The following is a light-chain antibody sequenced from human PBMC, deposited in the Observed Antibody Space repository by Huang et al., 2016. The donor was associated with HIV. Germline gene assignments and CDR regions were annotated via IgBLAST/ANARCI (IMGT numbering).Light chain of an antibody. CDR3: QQYNNWPPWT. Sequence: EIVMTQSPATLPVSPGGRVTLSCGASRIVGRNLAWYQQRPGQAPRLLIYDTSTRATGIPVRFSGSGSGTEFTLTISTLQSEDFAVYYCQQYNNWPPWTFGQGTKVEIK. CDR2: DTS. CDR1: RIVGRN. J-gene: IGKJ1*01. V-gene: IGKV3-15*01.